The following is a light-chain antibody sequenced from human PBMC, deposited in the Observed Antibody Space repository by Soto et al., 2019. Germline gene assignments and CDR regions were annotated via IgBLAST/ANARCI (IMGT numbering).Light chain of an antibody. CDR1: QSVTRY. CDR2: DAS. Sequence: DIVWAPSRSTLPLYKGERSTLSCMASQSVTRYLAWYQQKPGQAPRFLIFDASNRATGVPARFSGSGSGTDSTLTISSLEPEDFAVYYCPLRASLLITSCHRTRLE. CDR3: PLRASLLIT. V-gene: IGKV3-11*01. J-gene: IGKJ5*01.